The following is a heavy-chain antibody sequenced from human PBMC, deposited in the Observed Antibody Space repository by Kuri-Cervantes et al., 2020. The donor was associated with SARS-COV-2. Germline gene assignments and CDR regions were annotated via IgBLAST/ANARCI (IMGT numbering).Heavy chain of an antibody. D-gene: IGHD6-13*01. Sequence: GESLKISCAASGFTFSSYSMNWVRQAPGKGLEWVSSISSSSSYIYYADSVKGRFTISRDNAKNSLYLQMNSLRAEDTAVYYCARYSSSWSYYWGQGTQVTVSS. CDR3: ARYSSSWSYY. J-gene: IGHJ4*02. CDR1: GFTFSSYS. CDR2: ISSSSSYI. V-gene: IGHV3-21*01.